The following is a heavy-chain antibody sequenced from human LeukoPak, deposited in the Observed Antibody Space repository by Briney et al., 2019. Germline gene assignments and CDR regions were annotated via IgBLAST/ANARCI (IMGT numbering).Heavy chain of an antibody. CDR2: ISWNSGSI. CDR3: TKASGYSSGAVDY. Sequence: GRSLRLFCAASGFTFDDYGMHLVLQAPGKGLEWVTGISWNSGSIGYADSVKVRFTISRDNAKSTPYPQMNSLSADGLALYYCTKASGYSSGAVDYWGQGTLVTVSS. CDR1: GFTFDDYG. J-gene: IGHJ4*02. D-gene: IGHD5-18*01. V-gene: IGHV3-9*03.